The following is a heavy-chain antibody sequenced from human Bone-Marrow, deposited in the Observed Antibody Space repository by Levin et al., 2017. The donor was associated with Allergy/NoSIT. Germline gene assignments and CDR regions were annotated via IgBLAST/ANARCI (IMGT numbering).Heavy chain of an antibody. CDR2: IIPIFGTA. J-gene: IGHJ5*02. CDR1: GGTFSSYA. D-gene: IGHD2-15*01. Sequence: SVKVSCKASGGTFSSYAISWVRQAPGQGLEWMGGIIPIFGTANYAQKFQGRVTITADESTSTAYMELSSLRSEDTAVYYCAGDNVVVVAANLNWFDPWGQGTLVTVSS. CDR3: AGDNVVVVAANLNWFDP. V-gene: IGHV1-69*13.